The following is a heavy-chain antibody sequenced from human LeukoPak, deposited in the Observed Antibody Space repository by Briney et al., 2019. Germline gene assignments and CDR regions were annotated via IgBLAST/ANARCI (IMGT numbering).Heavy chain of an antibody. D-gene: IGHD2-2*01. CDR2: ISGSGGST. J-gene: IGHJ3*02. CDR3: AKTRNRSNPSRDAFDI. CDR1: GFTFSSFA. V-gene: IGHV3-23*01. Sequence: TGGSLRLSCAASGFTFSSFAMTWVRQAPGKGLEWVSGISGSGGSTYYADSVKGRFIISRDNSKSTVYLQMNSLRGEDSALYFCAKTRNRSNPSRDAFDIWGQGTMVTVSS.